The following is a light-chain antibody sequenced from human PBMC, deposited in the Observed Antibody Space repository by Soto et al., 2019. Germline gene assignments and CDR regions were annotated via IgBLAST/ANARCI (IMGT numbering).Light chain of an antibody. Sequence: EIVLTQAPGTLSLSPGERATLSCTASQSVSSSYLAWYQQKPGQAHRLXIYGAYSRATGIQARFSGSGSGTDFTLTIRRLEPEDFAVYYCQQYGSSPWTFGQGTKVDIK. V-gene: IGKV3-20*01. J-gene: IGKJ1*01. CDR3: QQYGSSPWT. CDR2: GAY. CDR1: QSVSSSY.